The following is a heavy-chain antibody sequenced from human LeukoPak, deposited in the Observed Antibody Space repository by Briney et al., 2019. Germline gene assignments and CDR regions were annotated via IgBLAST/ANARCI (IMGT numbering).Heavy chain of an antibody. D-gene: IGHD3-9*01. CDR1: GGSISSYY. Sequence: PSETLSLTCTVSGGSISSYYWSWIRQPPGKGLEWIGYIYYSGSTNYNPSLKSRVTISVDTSKNQFSLKLSSVTAADTAVYYCARHAPYYDILTGYSTSDAFDIRGQGTMVTVSS. CDR3: ARHAPYYDILTGYSTSDAFDI. CDR2: IYYSGST. V-gene: IGHV4-59*08. J-gene: IGHJ3*02.